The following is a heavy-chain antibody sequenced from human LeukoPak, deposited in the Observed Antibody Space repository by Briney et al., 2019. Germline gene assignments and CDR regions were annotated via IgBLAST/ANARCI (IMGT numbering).Heavy chain of an antibody. D-gene: IGHD3-3*01. CDR1: GGFFSGYY. J-gene: IGHJ5*02. Sequence: SETLSLTCAVYGGFFSGYYWSWIRQPPGKGLEWIGEINHSGSTNYNPSLKSRVTISVDTSKNQFSLKLSSVTAADTAVYYCARRGSAYYDFWSGYYTDSNNWFDPWGQGTLVTVSS. CDR3: ARRGSAYYDFWSGYYTDSNNWFDP. V-gene: IGHV4-34*01. CDR2: INHSGST.